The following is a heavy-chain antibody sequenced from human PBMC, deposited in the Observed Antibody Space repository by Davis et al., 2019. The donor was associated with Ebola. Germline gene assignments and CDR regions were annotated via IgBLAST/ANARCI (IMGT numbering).Heavy chain of an antibody. CDR1: GYIFTSHD. CDR2: MNPNSGNT. V-gene: IGHV1-8*01. Sequence: AASVKVSCKASGYIFTSHDINWVRQATGQGLEWMGWMNPNSGNTGYAQKFQGRVTMTRNTSITTAYMELSRLRSDDTAVYYCASSTGPSSGWYWFDPWGQGTLVTVSS. D-gene: IGHD6-19*01. CDR3: ASSTGPSSGWYWFDP. J-gene: IGHJ5*02.